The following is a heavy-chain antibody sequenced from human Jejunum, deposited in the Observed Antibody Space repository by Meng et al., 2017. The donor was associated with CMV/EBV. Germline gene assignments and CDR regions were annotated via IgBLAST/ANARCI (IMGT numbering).Heavy chain of an antibody. CDR2: IYPGDWDT. V-gene: IGHV5-51*01. CDR1: FS. J-gene: IGHJ4*02. D-gene: IGHD3/OR15-3a*01. CDR3: ARQHYDFWTGSYTGNSDFDY. Sequence: FSIGWVRQMPGHGLEWMGLIYPGDWDTKYNPSFQGQVSISVDTSINAAYLQWSSLKASDTAIDYCARQHYDFWTGSYTGNSDFDYWGQGTLVTVSS.